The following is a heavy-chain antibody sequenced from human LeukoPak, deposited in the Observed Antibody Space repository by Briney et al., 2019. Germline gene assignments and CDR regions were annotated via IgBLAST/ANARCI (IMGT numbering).Heavy chain of an antibody. CDR2: ISGSGDST. CDR1: GFTFSSCV. CDR3: AKDAHYYGSGSYFYY. V-gene: IGHV3-23*01. Sequence: GGSLRLSCAASGFTFSSCVMSWVRQAPGKGLEWVSAISGSGDSTNFADSVKGRFTISRDNSKNTLYLQMNSLRAEDTAVYYCAKDAHYYGSGSYFYYWGQGTLVTVSS. D-gene: IGHD3-10*01. J-gene: IGHJ4*02.